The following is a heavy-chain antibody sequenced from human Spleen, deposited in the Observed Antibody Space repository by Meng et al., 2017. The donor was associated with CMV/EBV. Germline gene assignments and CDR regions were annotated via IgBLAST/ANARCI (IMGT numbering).Heavy chain of an antibody. CDR1: GFTFSSYT. CDR3: AREGWGDAFDI. V-gene: IGHV3-21*01. Sequence: GESLKISCAASGFTFSSYTMNWVRQAPGKGLEWVSSISSSSSYIYYADSVKGRFTISRDNAKNTLFLQMNSLRAEDTAVYYCAREGWGDAFDIWGQGTVVTVSS. J-gene: IGHJ3*02. D-gene: IGHD7-27*01. CDR2: ISSSSSYI.